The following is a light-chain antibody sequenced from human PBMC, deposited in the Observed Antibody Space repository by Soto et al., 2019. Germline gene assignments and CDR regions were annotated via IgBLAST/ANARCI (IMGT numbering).Light chain of an antibody. CDR2: GAS. J-gene: IGKJ4*01. CDR1: QSVSSN. V-gene: IGKV3-15*01. Sequence: EIVMTQSPATLSVSPGERATLSCRASQSVSSNLAWYQQKHGQAPRLLIYGASTRATGIPARFSGSGSGTEFTLNISSLQSEDFAVYYCQPYNNWPLTFGGGTTVEIK. CDR3: QPYNNWPLT.